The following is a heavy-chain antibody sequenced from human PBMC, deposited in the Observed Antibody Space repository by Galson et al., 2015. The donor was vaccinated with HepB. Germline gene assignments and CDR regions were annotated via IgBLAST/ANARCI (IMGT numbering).Heavy chain of an antibody. J-gene: IGHJ4*02. CDR2: FDPEDGET. V-gene: IGHV1-24*01. Sequence: SVKVSCKVSGYTLTELSMHWGRQAPGKGLGGMGGFDPEDGETIYAQKFQGRVTMTEDTSTDTAYMELSSLRSEDTAVYYCATFWSGQIGQFDYWGQGTLVTVSS. CDR1: GYTLTELS. D-gene: IGHD3-3*01. CDR3: ATFWSGQIGQFDY.